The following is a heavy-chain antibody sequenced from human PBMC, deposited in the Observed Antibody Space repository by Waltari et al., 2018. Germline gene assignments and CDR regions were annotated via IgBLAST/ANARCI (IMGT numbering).Heavy chain of an antibody. CDR3: TTGFRGCSSTSCYMRWFGGFGY. CDR1: GFTFSNAW. Sequence: EVQLVESGGGLVKPGGSLRLSCAASGFTFSNAWMSWVRQAPGKGLEWVGRIKSKTDGGTTDYAAPVKGRFTISRDDSKNTLYLQMNSLKTEDTAVYYCTTGFRGCSSTSCYMRWFGGFGYWGQGTLVTVSS. CDR2: IKSKTDGGTT. J-gene: IGHJ4*02. V-gene: IGHV3-15*01. D-gene: IGHD2-2*02.